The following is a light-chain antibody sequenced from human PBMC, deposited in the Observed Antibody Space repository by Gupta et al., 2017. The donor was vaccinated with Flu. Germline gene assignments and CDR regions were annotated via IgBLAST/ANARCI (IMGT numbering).Light chain of an antibody. V-gene: IGLV1-40*01. CDR3: QSYDTNLRSVI. Sequence: QSLLTQPPSVSGAPGQPVTISCTGTSSSIGTGFDVHWYQLLPGRAPRLLLYGKTNRPSGVPDRFSGSKSGSSASLVIAGLHGEDEADYYCQSYDTNLRSVIFGGGTKLTVL. J-gene: IGLJ2*01. CDR1: SSSIGTGFD. CDR2: GKT.